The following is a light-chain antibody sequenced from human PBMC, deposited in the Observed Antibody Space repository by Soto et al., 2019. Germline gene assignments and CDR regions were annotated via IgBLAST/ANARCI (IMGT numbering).Light chain of an antibody. CDR3: QQSYNTPPT. Sequence: IQITQPPSSLSASVGDRVIITCRASQTISSYLNWYQQRQGKAPKLLIYAASSLRSGVPSRFSGSGSGTEFTLTINSLQPEDFATYYCQQSYNTPPTFGQGTKVDIK. V-gene: IGKV1-39*01. CDR1: QTISSY. J-gene: IGKJ1*01. CDR2: AAS.